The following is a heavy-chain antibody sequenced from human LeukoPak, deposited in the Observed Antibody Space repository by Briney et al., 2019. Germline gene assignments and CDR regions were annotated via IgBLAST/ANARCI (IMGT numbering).Heavy chain of an antibody. Sequence: SETLSLTCTVSGCSISSYYWSWIRQPAGKGLEWVGRIYTSGSTNYTPALKSRVTISVDTSKNQFSLKLSSVTAADTAVYYCAREAATIYPNWFDPWGQGTLVTVSS. CDR2: IYTSGST. J-gene: IGHJ5*02. V-gene: IGHV4-4*07. D-gene: IGHD5-24*01. CDR3: AREAATIYPNWFDP. CDR1: GCSISSYY.